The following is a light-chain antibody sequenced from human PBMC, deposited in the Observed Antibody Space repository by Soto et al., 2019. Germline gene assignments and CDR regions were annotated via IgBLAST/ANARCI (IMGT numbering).Light chain of an antibody. CDR1: QSINRF. CDR2: AAS. CDR3: QQSYSTTWT. J-gene: IGKJ1*01. V-gene: IGKV1-39*01. Sequence: IQLTQSPSSLSASVGDRVTITCRASQSINRFLNWYQQKPGKAPKLLIYAASSLQSGVPSRFSGSGSETDFTLTISSLQPEDFATYSCQQSYSTTWTFGQGTKVDIK.